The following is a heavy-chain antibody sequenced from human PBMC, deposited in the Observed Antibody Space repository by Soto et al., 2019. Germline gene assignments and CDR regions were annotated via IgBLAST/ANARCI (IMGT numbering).Heavy chain of an antibody. Sequence: QVQLQESGPGLVKPSGTLSLTCAVSSGSISSSNWWSWVRQPPGKGLEWIGEIYHSGSTNYNPSLKSRVTISVDKSKNQFSLKLSSVTAADTAVYYCARGYCSSTSCYLNYYYMDVWGKGTTVTVSS. CDR1: SGSISSSNW. V-gene: IGHV4-4*02. D-gene: IGHD2-2*01. CDR2: IYHSGST. J-gene: IGHJ6*03. CDR3: ARGYCSSTSCYLNYYYMDV.